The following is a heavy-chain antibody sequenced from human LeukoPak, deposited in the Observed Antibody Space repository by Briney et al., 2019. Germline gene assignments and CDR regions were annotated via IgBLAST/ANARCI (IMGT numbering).Heavy chain of an antibody. J-gene: IGHJ5*02. V-gene: IGHV1-69*05. CDR1: GGTFSSYA. CDR2: IIPIFGTA. D-gene: IGHD2-15*01. Sequence: SVKVSCKASGGTFSSYAISWVRQAPGQELEWMGGIIPIFGTANYAQKFQGRVTITTDESTSTAYMELSSLRSEDTAVYYCARDGGGSGGNWFDPWGQGTLVTVSS. CDR3: ARDGGGSGGNWFDP.